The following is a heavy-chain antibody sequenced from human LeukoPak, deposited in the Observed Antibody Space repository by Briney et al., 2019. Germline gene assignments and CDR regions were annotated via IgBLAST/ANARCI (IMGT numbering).Heavy chain of an antibody. D-gene: IGHD3-3*01. CDR3: ARHSTRVGWSGPFDY. CDR1: DDSISSILYY. CDR2: IYHSGSI. V-gene: IGHV4-39*01. J-gene: IGHJ4*02. Sequence: PSETLSLTCTVSDDSISSILYYWGWIRQSPGKGLEWIGSIYHSGSIYYNPSLKSRVTISVDTFKNQFSLKLHSVTAADTALYYCARHSTRVGWSGPFDYWGQGSLVTVPS.